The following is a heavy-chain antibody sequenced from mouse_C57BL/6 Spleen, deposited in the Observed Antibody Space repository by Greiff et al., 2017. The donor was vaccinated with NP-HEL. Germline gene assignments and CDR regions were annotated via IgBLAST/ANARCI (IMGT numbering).Heavy chain of an antibody. CDR1: GYTFTSYW. CDR2: IDPSDSET. CDR3: ESGGYDGDFYYAMDY. V-gene: IGHV1-52*01. Sequence: QVQLQQPGAELVRPGSSVKLSCKASGYTFTSYWMHWVKQRPIQGLEWIGNIDPSDSETHYNQKFKDKATLTVDKSSSTAYMQLSSLTSADSAVYFYESGGYDGDFYYAMDYWGQGTSLTVSS. J-gene: IGHJ4*01. D-gene: IGHD2-3*01.